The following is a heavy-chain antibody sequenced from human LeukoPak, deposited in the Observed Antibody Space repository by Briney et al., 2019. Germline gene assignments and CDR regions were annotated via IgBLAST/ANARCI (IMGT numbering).Heavy chain of an antibody. CDR2: IIPMFGTA. CDR3: ASQQETDAFDL. V-gene: IGHV1-69*06. CDR1: GGTFGSYA. Sequence: ASVKVSCKASGGTFGSYALIWVRQAPGQGLEWMGGIIPMFGTANNAQKFQGRVTITADKSTGTAYMELSSLRSEDTAVYYCASQQETDAFDLWGHGTMVIVSS. J-gene: IGHJ3*01.